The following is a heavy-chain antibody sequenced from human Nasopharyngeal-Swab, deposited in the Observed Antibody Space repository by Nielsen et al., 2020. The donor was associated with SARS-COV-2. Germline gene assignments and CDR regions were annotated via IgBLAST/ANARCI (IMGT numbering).Heavy chain of an antibody. CDR1: GFTFSSYG. Sequence: GGSLRLSCAASGFTFSSYGMHWVRQAPGKGLEWVAVISYDGSNKYYADSVEGRFTISRDNSKNTLYLQMNSLRAEDTAVYYCAKARYSGSYPPPFFDYWGQGTLVTVSS. J-gene: IGHJ4*02. CDR3: AKARYSGSYPPPFFDY. V-gene: IGHV3-30*18. D-gene: IGHD1-26*01. CDR2: ISYDGSNK.